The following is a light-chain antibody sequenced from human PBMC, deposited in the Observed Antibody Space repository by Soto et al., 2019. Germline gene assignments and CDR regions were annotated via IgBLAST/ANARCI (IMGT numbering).Light chain of an antibody. CDR3: HQRSNWPLT. Sequence: EIVLTQSPGTLSLSPEERASLSCRASQSVKTFLVWYQQRPGQAPRLLIHDASHRAAGIPARFSGSGSGTDFTLTISSLEPEDFAVYYCHQRSNWPLTCGQGTKGDIK. CDR1: QSVKTF. V-gene: IGKV3-11*01. J-gene: IGKJ1*01. CDR2: DAS.